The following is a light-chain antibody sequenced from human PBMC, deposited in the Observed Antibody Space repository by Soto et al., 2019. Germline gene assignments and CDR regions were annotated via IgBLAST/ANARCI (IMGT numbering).Light chain of an antibody. V-gene: IGKV4-1*01. J-gene: IGKJ1*01. Sequence: IVMTQSPDSLAVSLGERATINCKSSQSVLYSSNNQNYLAWYQQKPGQPPKLLIYWASTRESGVPDRFSGSGSGTDFTLTISSLQAEDVAVYYCQQYYSAPWMFGQGTKVEIK. CDR3: QQYYSAPWM. CDR2: WAS. CDR1: QSVLYSSNNQNY.